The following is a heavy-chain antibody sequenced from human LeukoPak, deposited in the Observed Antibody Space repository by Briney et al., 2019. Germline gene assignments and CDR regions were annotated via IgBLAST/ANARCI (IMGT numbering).Heavy chain of an antibody. CDR1: GGSFSGYY. D-gene: IGHD3-10*01. CDR3: ARDWMVRGVFSY. CDR2: INHSGST. J-gene: IGHJ4*02. V-gene: IGHV4-34*01. Sequence: SETLSLTCAVYGGSFSGYYWSWIRQPPGKGLEWIGEINHSGSTNYNPSLKSRVTISVDTSKNQFSLKLSSVTAADTAVYYCARDWMVRGVFSYWGQGTLVTVSS.